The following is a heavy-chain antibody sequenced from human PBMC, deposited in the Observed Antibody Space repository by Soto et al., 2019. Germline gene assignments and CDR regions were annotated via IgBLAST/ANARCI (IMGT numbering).Heavy chain of an antibody. CDR1: GGTFSSYA. V-gene: IGHV1-69*13. CDR2: IIPIFGTA. D-gene: IGHD3-22*01. CDR3: ARGTYYYDSSGYYYFDY. Sequence: SVKVSCKASGGTFSSYAISWVRQAPGQGLEWMGGIIPIFGTANYAQKFQGRVTITADESTSTAYMELSSLRSEDTAVYYCARGTYYYDSSGYYYFDYWGQGTLVTVSS. J-gene: IGHJ4*02.